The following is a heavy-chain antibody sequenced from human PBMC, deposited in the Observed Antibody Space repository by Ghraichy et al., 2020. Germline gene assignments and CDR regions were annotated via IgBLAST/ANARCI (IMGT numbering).Heavy chain of an antibody. Sequence: KVSCKASGYTFADYGLSWVRQAPGQGLEWMGWIGAYNGNTNYAQKFQGRVTMTTDTSTTTAYMELRTLRSDDTAVYYCARAGATVTSHFDYWGQGTLVTVSS. CDR2: IGAYNGNT. V-gene: IGHV1-18*01. D-gene: IGHD4-11*01. CDR3: ARAGATVTSHFDY. J-gene: IGHJ4*02. CDR1: GYTFADYG.